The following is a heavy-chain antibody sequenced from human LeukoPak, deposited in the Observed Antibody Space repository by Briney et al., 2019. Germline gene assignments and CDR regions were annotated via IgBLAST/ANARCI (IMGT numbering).Heavy chain of an antibody. CDR2: IWFDGGKI. D-gene: IGHD5-24*01. J-gene: IGHJ4*02. Sequence: GGSLRLSCAASGFTLSHYGMHCVRQAPGMGLEWVAVIWFDGGKIHYPDSVKGRFTISRDNSKNTLYLQMDNLRADDTAVYYCVRGSGGDGYSYWGDYWGQGTLVTVSP. V-gene: IGHV3-33*01. CDR3: VRGSGGDGYSYWGDY. CDR1: GFTLSHYG.